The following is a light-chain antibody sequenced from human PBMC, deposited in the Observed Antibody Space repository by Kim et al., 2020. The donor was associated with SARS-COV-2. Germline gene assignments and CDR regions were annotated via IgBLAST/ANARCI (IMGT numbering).Light chain of an antibody. V-gene: IGKV1-33*01. CDR1: QDIRIY. J-gene: IGKJ2*01. CDR2: GAS. CDR3: QQYDMPPYT. Sequence: SASVGDRVTSTCQASQDIRIYLNWYQQKPGKAPNLLIYGASNLETGVPSRLSGSGSGTDFTFTISSAQPEDIATYYCQQYDMPPYTFGQGTKLEIK.